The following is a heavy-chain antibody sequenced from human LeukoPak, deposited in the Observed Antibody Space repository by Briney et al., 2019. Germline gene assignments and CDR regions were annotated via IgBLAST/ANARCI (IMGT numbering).Heavy chain of an antibody. Sequence: GASVKVSCKASGYTFTSYALNWVRQAPGQGLEWMGWINTNTGNPTYAQGFTGRFVFSLDTSVSTTYLQINSLKAEDTAVYYCARFPSYGGNSGIDYWGQGTLVTVSS. CDR3: ARFPSYGGNSGIDY. D-gene: IGHD4-23*01. CDR1: GYTFTSYA. J-gene: IGHJ4*02. V-gene: IGHV7-4-1*02. CDR2: INTNTGNP.